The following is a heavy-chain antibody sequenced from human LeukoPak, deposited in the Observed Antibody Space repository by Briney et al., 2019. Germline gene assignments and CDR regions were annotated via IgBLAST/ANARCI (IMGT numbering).Heavy chain of an antibody. V-gene: IGHV3-7*01. CDR1: GFTFSSYW. D-gene: IGHD6-13*01. J-gene: IGHJ4*02. CDR3: ANGIAAAGTEGFDY. CDR2: IKQDGSEK. Sequence: GGSLRLSCAASGFTFSSYWMTWVRQAPGKGLEWVANIKQDGSEKYYVDSVKGRFTISRDNSKNTLYLQMNSLRAEDTAVYYCANGIAAAGTEGFDYWGQGTLVTVSS.